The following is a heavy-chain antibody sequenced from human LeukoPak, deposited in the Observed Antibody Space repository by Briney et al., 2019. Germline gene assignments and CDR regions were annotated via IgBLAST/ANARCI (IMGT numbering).Heavy chain of an antibody. D-gene: IGHD3-22*01. CDR1: GFTFDDYA. J-gene: IGHJ3*02. Sequence: GGSLRLSCAASGFTFDDYAMHWVRQAPGKGLEWVSLIIWDGGSTYYADSVKGRFTISRDNSKNSLYLQMNSLRAEDTALYYCAKETENYYDSSGYAFDIWGQGTMVTVSS. CDR3: AKETENYYDSSGYAFDI. CDR2: IIWDGGST. V-gene: IGHV3-43D*03.